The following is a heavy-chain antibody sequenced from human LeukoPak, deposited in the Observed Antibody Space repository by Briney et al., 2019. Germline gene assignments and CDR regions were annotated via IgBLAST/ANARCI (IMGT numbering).Heavy chain of an antibody. J-gene: IGHJ6*02. CDR3: AREQTVDYGDYGYYYYGMDV. D-gene: IGHD4-17*01. V-gene: IGHV3-30-3*01. CDR1: GFTFSSYA. Sequence: GRSLRLSCAASGFTFSSYAMHWVRQAPGKGLEWVAVISYDGSNKYYADSVKGRFTISRGNSKNTLYLQMNSLRAEDTAVYYCAREQTVDYGDYGYYYYGMDVWGQGTTVTVSS. CDR2: ISYDGSNK.